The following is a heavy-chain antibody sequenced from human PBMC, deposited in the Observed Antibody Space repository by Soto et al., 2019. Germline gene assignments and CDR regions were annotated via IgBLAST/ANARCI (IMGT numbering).Heavy chain of an antibody. V-gene: IGHV4-30-4*01. J-gene: IGHJ1*01. D-gene: IGHD6-13*01. Sequence: SETLSLTCTVSGGSISSGDYYWSWIRQPPGKGLEWIGYIYYSGSTYYNPSLKSRVTISVDTSKNQFSLKLSSVTAADTAVYYCAREMPGIAAAGPFQHWGQGTLVTVSS. CDR1: GGSISSGDYY. CDR3: AREMPGIAAAGPFQH. CDR2: IYYSGST.